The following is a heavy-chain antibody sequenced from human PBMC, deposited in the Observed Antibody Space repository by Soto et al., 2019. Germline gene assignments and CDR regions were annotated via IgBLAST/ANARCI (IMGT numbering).Heavy chain of an antibody. D-gene: IGHD4-4*01. CDR3: AKDRYSNYGLVGALDP. V-gene: IGHV3-23*01. Sequence: GGSLRLSCAASGFTFSSYAMSWVRQAPGKGLEWVSAISGSGGSTYYADSVKGRFTISRDNSKNTLYLQMNSLRAEDTAVYYCAKDRYSNYGLVGALDPWGQGTLVTVSS. CDR2: ISGSGGST. J-gene: IGHJ5*02. CDR1: GFTFSSYA.